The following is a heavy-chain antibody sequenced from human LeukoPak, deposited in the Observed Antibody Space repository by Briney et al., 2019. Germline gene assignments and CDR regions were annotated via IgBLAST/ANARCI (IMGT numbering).Heavy chain of an antibody. D-gene: IGHD3-10*01. CDR3: ARAVHYYGSGTSYYYFDY. J-gene: IGHJ4*02. Sequence: GESLKISCKGSGYSFSSHWIGWVRQMPGKGLEWMGIIYPDDSDSRYTPSFRGQVTISADKSISTAYLQWSSLKASDTAMYYCARAVHYYGSGTSYYYFDYWGQGTLVTASS. CDR1: GYSFSSHW. V-gene: IGHV5-51*01. CDR2: IYPDDSDS.